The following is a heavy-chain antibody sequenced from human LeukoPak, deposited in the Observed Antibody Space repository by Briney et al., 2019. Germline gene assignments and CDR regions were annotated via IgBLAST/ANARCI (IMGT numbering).Heavy chain of an antibody. CDR3: ARPGYSSSWSAFDI. V-gene: IGHV3-23*01. CDR2: ISGGDANT. D-gene: IGHD6-13*01. J-gene: IGHJ3*02. CDR1: GFTFRLYA. Sequence: PGGSLRLSCVASGFTFRLYAMNWVRQAPGKGLEWVSSISGGDANTYYADSVKGRFTLSRDNSKSTVYLQMSSLRAEDTAVYYCARPGYSSSWSAFDIWGQGTMVTVSS.